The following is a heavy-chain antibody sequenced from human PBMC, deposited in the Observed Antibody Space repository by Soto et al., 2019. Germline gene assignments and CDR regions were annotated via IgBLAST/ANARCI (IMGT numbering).Heavy chain of an antibody. J-gene: IGHJ6*02. CDR3: ARWGEAGPYYGMDV. CDR1: GGSFSGYY. CDR2: INHSGST. V-gene: IGHV4-34*01. Sequence: SETLSLTCAVYGGSFSGYYWSWIRQPPGKGLEWIGEINHSGSTNYNPSLKSRVTISVDTSKNQFSLKLSSVTAADTAVYYCARWGEAGPYYGMDVWGQGTTGTVSS. D-gene: IGHD3-16*01.